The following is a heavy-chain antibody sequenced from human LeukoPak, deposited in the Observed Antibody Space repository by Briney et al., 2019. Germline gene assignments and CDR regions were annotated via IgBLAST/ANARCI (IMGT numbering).Heavy chain of an antibody. CDR3: ARGWYPSWRDVTHAQYYYMDV. Sequence: ASVKVSCKTSGYTFSSFDINWVRQATGQGLEWMGWMNTNSGNTGYAQKFQGRITMTRNTSISTAYMELSSLRSEDTAVYYCARGWYPSWRDVTHAQYYYMDVWGKGSTITVSS. CDR2: MNTNSGNT. CDR1: GYTFSSFD. D-gene: IGHD6-13*01. V-gene: IGHV1-8*02. J-gene: IGHJ6*03.